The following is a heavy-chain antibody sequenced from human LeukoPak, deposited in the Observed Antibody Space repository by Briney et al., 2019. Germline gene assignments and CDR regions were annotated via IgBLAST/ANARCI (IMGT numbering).Heavy chain of an antibody. CDR2: INHSGST. CDR1: GGSISSSSYY. Sequence: SETLSLTCTVSGGSISSSSYYWGWIRQPPGKGLEWIGEINHSGSTNYNPSLKSRITISVDTSKNQFSLKLSSVTAADTAVYYCARDSYCSTTSCYAGKIDYWGQGTLVTVSS. D-gene: IGHD2-2*01. J-gene: IGHJ4*02. V-gene: IGHV4-39*07. CDR3: ARDSYCSTTSCYAGKIDY.